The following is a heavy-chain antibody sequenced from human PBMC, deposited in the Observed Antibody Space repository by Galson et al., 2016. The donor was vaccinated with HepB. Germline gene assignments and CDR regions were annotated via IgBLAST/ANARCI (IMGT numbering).Heavy chain of an antibody. J-gene: IGHJ4*02. D-gene: IGHD1-26*01. CDR3: VGGTYNRFDS. CDR2: IGIVGDT. V-gene: IGHV3-13*01. CDR1: GIAFSTYD. Sequence: SLRLSCAASGIAFSTYDFHWVRQAAGKGLGWVSAIGIVGDTYYPGSVKGRFTISRDNAKNSLYIQMNSLRAEDTAVYYCVGGTYNRFDSWGQGTLVTVSS.